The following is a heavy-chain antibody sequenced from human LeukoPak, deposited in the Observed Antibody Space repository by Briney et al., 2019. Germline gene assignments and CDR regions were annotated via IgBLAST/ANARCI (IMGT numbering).Heavy chain of an antibody. V-gene: IGHV3-23*01. CDR2: ISDSGDYT. J-gene: IGHJ4*02. CDR3: AKDTSIGKYCTSGVCSPFDY. Sequence: GGSLRLSCAGSGFTFSSYAMSWVRQAPGEGLEWVSAISDSGDYTYYADSVKGRFTISRDNSKNTLYLHANSLRAEDTAVYYCAKDTSIGKYCTSGVCSPFDYWGQGTLVTVSS. CDR1: GFTFSSYA. D-gene: IGHD2-8*01.